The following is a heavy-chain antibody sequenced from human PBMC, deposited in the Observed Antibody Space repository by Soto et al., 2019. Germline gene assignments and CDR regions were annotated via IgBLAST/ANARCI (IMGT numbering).Heavy chain of an antibody. CDR2: INPNSGGT. D-gene: IGHD5-18*01. CDR3: AREGYSYGYVGGYGMDV. Sequence: ASVKVSCKASGYTFTGYYMHWVRQAPGQGLEWMGWINPNSGGTNYAQKFQGWVTMTRDTSISTAYMELSRLRSDDTAVYYCAREGYSYGYVGGYGMDVWGQGTTVTVSS. J-gene: IGHJ6*02. CDR1: GYTFTGYY. V-gene: IGHV1-2*04.